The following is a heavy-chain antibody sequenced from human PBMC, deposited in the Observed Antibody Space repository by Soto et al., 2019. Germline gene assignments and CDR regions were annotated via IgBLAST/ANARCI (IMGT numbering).Heavy chain of an antibody. CDR1: GYSFTNYY. V-gene: IGHV1-2*02. J-gene: IGHJ4*02. Sequence: QVQVVQSGAEVKKPGASVKVSCKASGYSFTNYYIHWVRQAPGQGLEWMGGINPNNGGTDYAQKFQGRVTMTRDTSISTAYMELNRLTSDDTAVYYCARGEDSRWNFHYFDYWGQGTLVTVSS. CDR2: INPNNGGT. D-gene: IGHD6-13*01. CDR3: ARGEDSRWNFHYFDY.